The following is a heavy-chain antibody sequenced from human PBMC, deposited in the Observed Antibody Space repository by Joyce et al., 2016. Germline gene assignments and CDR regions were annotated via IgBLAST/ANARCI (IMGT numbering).Heavy chain of an antibody. CDR1: GYSFTSHW. CDR2: IDPRDSYT. CDR3: ARHVTDWFDP. V-gene: IGHV5-10-1*03. Sequence: EVQLVQSGAAVKKPGESLRISCKGSGYSFTSHWISWVRQMPGKGLEWMGRIDPRDSYTDYSPSFEGHVTISVDKTISAAYLQWSSLRASDTAIYYCARHVTDWFDPWGQGTLVTVSS. J-gene: IGHJ5*02. D-gene: IGHD3-10*02.